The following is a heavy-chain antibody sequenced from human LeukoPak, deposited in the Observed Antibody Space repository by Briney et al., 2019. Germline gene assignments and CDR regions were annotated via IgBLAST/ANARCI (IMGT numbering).Heavy chain of an antibody. Sequence: GPTLVNATQTVTLTCSFSGFSLRTRGEGVGWIRQTPGKALVWLVLIYWDEDKRYSPSLKSRLTITKDTSKNQVVLTMTNMDPVDTATYYCARPFGYDSSGYYVYWGQGTLVTVSS. J-gene: IGHJ4*02. V-gene: IGHV2-5*02. D-gene: IGHD3-22*01. CDR2: IYWDEDK. CDR1: GFSLRTRGEG. CDR3: ARPFGYDSSGYYVY.